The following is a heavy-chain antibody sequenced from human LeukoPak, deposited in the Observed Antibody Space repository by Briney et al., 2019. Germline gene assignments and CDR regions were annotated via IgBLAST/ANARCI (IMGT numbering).Heavy chain of an antibody. J-gene: IGHJ4*02. CDR3: AREGATYHYYFDY. CDR2: ISSRGTTI. Sequence: PGGSLRLSCAASGFTFSSYEMNWVRQAPGKGLEWVSYISSRGTTIYYADSVKGRFTISRDNAKNSLYLQMNSLRAEDTAVYYCAREGATYHYYFDYWGQGTLVTVSS. V-gene: IGHV3-48*03. CDR1: GFTFSSYE. D-gene: IGHD1-26*01.